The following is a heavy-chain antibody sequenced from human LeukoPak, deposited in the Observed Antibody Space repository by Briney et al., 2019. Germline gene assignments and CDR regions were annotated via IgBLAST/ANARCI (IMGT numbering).Heavy chain of an antibody. CDR3: ARAPGYCSSTSCYAPRAFDY. CDR2: IYYSGST. J-gene: IGHJ4*02. V-gene: IGHV4-59*01. CDR1: GGSLSSYY. Sequence: PSGTLSLTCTVSGGSLSSYYWSWIRQPPGKGLEWMGYIYYSGSTNYNPSLKSRVTISVDKSKNQFSLKLSSVTAADTAVYYCARAPGYCSSTSCYAPRAFDYWGQGTLVTVSS. D-gene: IGHD2-2*01.